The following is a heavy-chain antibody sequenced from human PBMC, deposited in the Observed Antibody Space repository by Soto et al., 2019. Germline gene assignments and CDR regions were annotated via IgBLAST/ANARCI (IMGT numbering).Heavy chain of an antibody. J-gene: IGHJ4*02. CDR2: TWFDGTKS. CDR1: GFTLSDYG. Sequence: QVQLVESGGGVVRPGRSLRLSCTASGFTLSDYGMHWVRQAPGKALEWVAVTWFDGTKSYYTDSVKGRFTICNDCSHSTVYLLMNGLRGEDTAVYFCARDGPNGWTSYHFDFWGPGTLITVSS. D-gene: IGHD6-19*01. CDR3: ARDGPNGWTSYHFDF. V-gene: IGHV3-33*01.